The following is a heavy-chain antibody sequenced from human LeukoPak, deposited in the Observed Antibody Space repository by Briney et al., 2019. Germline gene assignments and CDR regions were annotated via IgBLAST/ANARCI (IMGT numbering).Heavy chain of an antibody. D-gene: IGHD4-17*01. CDR2: INWNGGST. CDR3: ARASVTSWNDY. V-gene: IGHV3-20*04. Sequence: GGSLRLSCAASGVSFDDYAMSCVRQAPGRGLEWVAGINWNGGSTGYAASVKGRFTISRDNAKNSLYLQMNSLRAEDTALYYCARASVTSWNDYRGQGTLVTVSS. J-gene: IGHJ4*02. CDR1: GVSFDDYA.